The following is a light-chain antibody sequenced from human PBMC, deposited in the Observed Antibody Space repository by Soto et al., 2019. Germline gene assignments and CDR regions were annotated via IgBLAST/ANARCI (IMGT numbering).Light chain of an antibody. CDR3: NANIARSTLV. CDR1: MRDVGAYNL. V-gene: IGLV2-14*01. Sequence: QSALTQPASVSGSAGQSITISCSGTMRDVGAYNLVSWYQQHPGTAPKLIIYEVRNRPSGISSRFSGSRSGNTASLTISGLQHEDEGDDYCNANIARSTLVFGGGTKLTVL. CDR2: EVR. J-gene: IGLJ3*02.